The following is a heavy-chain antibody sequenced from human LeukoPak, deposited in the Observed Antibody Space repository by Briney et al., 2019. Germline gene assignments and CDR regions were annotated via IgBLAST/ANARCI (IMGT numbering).Heavy chain of an antibody. Sequence: PSETLSLTCTVSGGSISSYYWSWIRQPPGKGLEWIGYIYYSGSTNYNPSLKSRVTISVDTSKNQFSLKLSSVTAADTAVYYCARELVYYDFWSGSNAFDIWGQGTMVTVSS. CDR3: ARELVYYDFWSGSNAFDI. V-gene: IGHV4-59*01. CDR1: GGSISSYY. CDR2: IYYSGST. D-gene: IGHD3-3*01. J-gene: IGHJ3*02.